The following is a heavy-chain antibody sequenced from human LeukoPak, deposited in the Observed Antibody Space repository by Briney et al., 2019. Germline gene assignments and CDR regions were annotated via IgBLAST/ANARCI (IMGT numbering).Heavy chain of an antibody. CDR2: IYYSGST. J-gene: IGHJ6*03. Sequence: SETLSLTCTVSGGSISSYYWSWIRQPPGKGLEWIGYIYYSGSTNYNPSLKSRVTISVDTSKNQFSLKLSSVTAADTAVYYCASLPVWSGYPYYYYMDVWGKGTTVTVSS. D-gene: IGHD3-3*01. CDR3: ASLPVWSGYPYYYYMDV. V-gene: IGHV4-59*01. CDR1: GGSISSYY.